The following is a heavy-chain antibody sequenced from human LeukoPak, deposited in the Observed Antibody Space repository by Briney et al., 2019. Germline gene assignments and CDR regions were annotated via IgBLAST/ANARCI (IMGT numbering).Heavy chain of an antibody. CDR1: GYTFTSSG. V-gene: IGHV1-18*01. J-gene: IGHJ4*02. CDR2: ISLFCVNT. Sequence: ASVKVSCKASGYTFTSSGISWVRQAPGQGLEWMGWISLFCVNTKYAHNFQVRVAITTDTSTSTAYMELRSLRSDDTAVYYCARGTIYGDFSLDFWGQGTLVTGSS. CDR3: ARGTIYGDFSLDF. D-gene: IGHD4-17*01.